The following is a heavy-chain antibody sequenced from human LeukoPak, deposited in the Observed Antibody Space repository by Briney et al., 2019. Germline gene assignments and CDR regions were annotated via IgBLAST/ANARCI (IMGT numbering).Heavy chain of an antibody. V-gene: IGHV4-59*01. CDR1: GGSISGYY. J-gene: IGHJ3*02. CDR3: ARWGSSLYAFDI. D-gene: IGHD6-19*01. Sequence: SETLSLTCTVSGGSISGYYWSWIRQPPRAGLEWIGYIYYSGSTNYNPSLKSRVTISVDTSKNQLSLKLSSVTAADTAVYYCARWGSSLYAFDIWGQGTMVTVSS. CDR2: IYYSGST.